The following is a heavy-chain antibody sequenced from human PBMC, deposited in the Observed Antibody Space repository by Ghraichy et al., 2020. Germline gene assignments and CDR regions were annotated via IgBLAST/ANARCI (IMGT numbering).Heavy chain of an antibody. CDR2: MKPDGSEK. J-gene: IGHJ1*01. CDR1: GFTFSTYW. CDR3: ATGSLQD. Sequence: GGSLRLSCADSGFTFSTYWMSWVRQAPGRGLEWVANMKPDGSEKYYVDSVKGRFTISKDNAKNSLYLQMNNLRVEDTAVYYCATGSLQDWGQGTLVTVSS. V-gene: IGHV3-7*01.